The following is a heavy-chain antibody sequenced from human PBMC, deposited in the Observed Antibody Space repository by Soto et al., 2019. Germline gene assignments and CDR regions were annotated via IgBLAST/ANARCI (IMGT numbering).Heavy chain of an antibody. CDR2: ISGSGGST. CDR3: ATRTRAIAVAGTSCF. Sequence: LWDSLRLSCASAGVPCGTYARRLVRQSPGQGLEWVSAISGSGGSTYYTDSVKGRFTISRDNSKNTLYLQMNSLRAEDTAVYYCATRTRAIAVAGTSCFWGQGTLVTVSS. J-gene: IGHJ4*02. CDR1: GVPCGTYA. D-gene: IGHD6-19*01. V-gene: IGHV3-23*01.